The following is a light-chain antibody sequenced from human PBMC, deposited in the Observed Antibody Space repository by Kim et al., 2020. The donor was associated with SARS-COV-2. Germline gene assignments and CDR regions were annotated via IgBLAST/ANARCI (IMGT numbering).Light chain of an antibody. Sequence: ACISCKSSQSLLDSDGRSYLYWYVPRPGQSPRLLIYEASSRFAGVPDRFSGSGSETDFTLKISRVEAEDVGVYYCMQGIYLPGLTFGGGTKVDIK. CDR2: EAS. CDR3: MQGIYLPGLT. V-gene: IGKV2-29*02. CDR1: QSLLDSDGRSY. J-gene: IGKJ4*01.